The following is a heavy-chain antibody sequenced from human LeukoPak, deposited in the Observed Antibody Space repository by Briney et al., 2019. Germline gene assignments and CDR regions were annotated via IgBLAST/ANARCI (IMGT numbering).Heavy chain of an antibody. J-gene: IGHJ4*02. V-gene: IGHV3-74*01. CDR2: ISSDGSST. CDR1: GFTFRSYA. Sequence: GGSLRLSCAASGFTFRSYAMSWVRQAPGKGLVWVSRISSDGSSTSYADSVRGRFTISRDNAKNTLYLQMNSLRAEDTAVYYCGRALYRGFDYWGQGTLVTVSS. CDR3: GRALYRGFDY. D-gene: IGHD1-26*01.